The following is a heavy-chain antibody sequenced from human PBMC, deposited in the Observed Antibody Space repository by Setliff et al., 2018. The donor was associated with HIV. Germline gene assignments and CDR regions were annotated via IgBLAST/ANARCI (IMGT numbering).Heavy chain of an antibody. J-gene: IGHJ4*02. CDR2: INAGNGNT. Sequence: GASVKVSCKASGYTFTSYAMHWVRQAPGQRLEWMGWINAGNGNTKYSQKFQGRVTITRDTSASTAYMELSSLRSEDTATYYCARASAATYCSGGACYLPDYWGQGTLVTVSS. V-gene: IGHV1-3*01. CDR1: GYTFTSYA. D-gene: IGHD2-15*01. CDR3: ARASAATYCSGGACYLPDY.